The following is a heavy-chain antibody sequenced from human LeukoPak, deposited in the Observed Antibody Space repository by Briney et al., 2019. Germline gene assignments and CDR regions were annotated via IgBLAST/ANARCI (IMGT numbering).Heavy chain of an antibody. V-gene: IGHV1-46*02. Sequence: ASVKVSCKASGNTFNTDYFHWVRQAPGQGLEWMGIIKSRGGSTTYAQKFQGRVTMTTDTSTSTVYMDLSSLTYEDTAVYYCARDRESSGFFSYYYGMDVWGQGTTVTVSS. CDR2: IKSRGGST. CDR3: ARDRESSGFFSYYYGMDV. D-gene: IGHD6-19*01. J-gene: IGHJ6*02. CDR1: GNTFNTDY.